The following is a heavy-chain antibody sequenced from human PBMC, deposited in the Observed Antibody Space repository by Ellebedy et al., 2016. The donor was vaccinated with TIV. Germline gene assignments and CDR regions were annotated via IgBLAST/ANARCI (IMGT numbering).Heavy chain of an antibody. J-gene: IGHJ6*02. CDR3: ATHYSGSGSYKDGMDV. CDR1: GYTFTTYW. CDR2: IYPGDSDT. V-gene: IGHV5-51*01. D-gene: IGHD3-10*01. Sequence: GESLKISXKVSGYTFTTYWIGWVRQMPGKGLEWMGIIYPGDSDTRYSPSFQGQVTISADKSISTAYLQLSSLKASDTAMYYCATHYSGSGSYKDGMDVWGQGTTVAVS.